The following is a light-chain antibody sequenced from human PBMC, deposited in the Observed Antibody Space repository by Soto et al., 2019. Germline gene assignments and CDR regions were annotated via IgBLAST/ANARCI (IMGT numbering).Light chain of an antibody. CDR1: QSVSSN. CDR3: QQYNNRPRT. Sequence: EIVMTQSPATLPVSPGERATLSCRASQSVSSNLAWYQQKPGQAPRLLIYGASTRATGIPARFSGSGSGTEFTLTISSLQSEDFAVYYCQQYNNRPRTFGQGTKV. CDR2: GAS. V-gene: IGKV3-15*01. J-gene: IGKJ1*01.